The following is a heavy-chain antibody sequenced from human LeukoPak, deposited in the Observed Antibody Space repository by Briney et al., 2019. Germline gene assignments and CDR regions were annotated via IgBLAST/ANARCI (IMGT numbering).Heavy chain of an antibody. D-gene: IGHD3-22*01. V-gene: IGHV3-23*01. CDR1: GFNFKIYG. CDR3: AKKGDYDISGYYPLDY. Sequence: PGGSLRLSCAASGFNFKIYGITWVRQAPGKGLEWGSALNGGGITYYADSVKGRFTISRDTSTNTLYLQMNSLRAEGTALYYCAKKGDYDISGYYPLDYWGQGTLVTVSS. J-gene: IGHJ4*02. CDR2: LNGGGIT.